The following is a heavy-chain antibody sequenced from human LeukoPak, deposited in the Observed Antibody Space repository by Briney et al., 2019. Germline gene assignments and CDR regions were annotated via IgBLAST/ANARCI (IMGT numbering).Heavy chain of an antibody. CDR2: IYTSGSI. J-gene: IGHJ4*02. V-gene: IGHV4-4*07. CDR3: ARAASGTFTDRSFFDY. D-gene: IGHD1-1*01. CDR1: GGSISSFY. Sequence: TSETLSLTCTVSGGSISSFYWSWIRQSDGKGLEWIGRIYTSGSINYNPSLKSRVTMSVDTPKNQFSLIVTSVTAADTAVYYCARAASGTFTDRSFFDYWGQGTLVTVSS.